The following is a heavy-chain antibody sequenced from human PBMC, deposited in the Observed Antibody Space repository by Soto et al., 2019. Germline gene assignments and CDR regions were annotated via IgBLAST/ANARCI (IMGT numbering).Heavy chain of an antibody. CDR1: GFTFSSYA. Sequence: GGSLRLSCAASGFTFSSYAMSWVRQAPGKGLEWVSAISGSGGSTYYADSVKGRFTISRDNSKNTLYLRMNSLRAEDTAVYYCAKDSTPSGSYYFYFDYWGQGTLVTVSS. CDR2: ISGSGGST. D-gene: IGHD1-26*01. CDR3: AKDSTPSGSYYFYFDY. J-gene: IGHJ4*02. V-gene: IGHV3-23*01.